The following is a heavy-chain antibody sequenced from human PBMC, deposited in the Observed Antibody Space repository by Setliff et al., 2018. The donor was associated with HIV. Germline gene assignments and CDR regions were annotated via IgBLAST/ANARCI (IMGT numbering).Heavy chain of an antibody. Sequence: KASETLSLTCGIYGGSLSDYYWSWIRQPPGKGLEWIGEIDHRGRPKYNPSLNSRVTMSVDKSRNQFSLKVSSVTAADTAVYYCARVSCSSWYSIPRYYYYSMDVWGNGTTVTVLL. CDR2: IDHRGRP. CDR1: GGSLSDYY. CDR3: ARVSCSSWYSIPRYYYYSMDV. V-gene: IGHV4-34*01. D-gene: IGHD6-13*01. J-gene: IGHJ6*03.